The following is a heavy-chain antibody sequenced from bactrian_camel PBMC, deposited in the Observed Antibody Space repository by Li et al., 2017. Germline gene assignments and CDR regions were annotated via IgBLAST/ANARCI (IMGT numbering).Heavy chain of an antibody. CDR1: GTGDGSELKC. CDR2: IDVDDTT. Sequence: HVQLVESGGGSVQAGGSLTLSCAASGTGDGSELKCMAWFRQAPGQEREGVAAIDVDDTTIYTDSVKGRFAISKDDAENTLYLQMNSVKLEDTAIYYCAAGPVRSSNWQNVQHYKYWGQGTQVTVS. D-gene: IGHD1*01. CDR3: AAGPVRSSNWQNVQHYKY. V-gene: IGHV3S53*01. J-gene: IGHJ4*01.